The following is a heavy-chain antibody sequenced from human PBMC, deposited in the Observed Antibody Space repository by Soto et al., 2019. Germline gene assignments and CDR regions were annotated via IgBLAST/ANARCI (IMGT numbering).Heavy chain of an antibody. CDR1: ELIFSNYG. CDR3: AKEASVRTFGEFWYFGL. D-gene: IGHD3-10*01. Sequence: EVQLLESGGGLVQPGGSLRLSCAASELIFSNYGMTWVRQAPGKGLEWVSSISGSGEDTYYADSVRGRFVTSRDKAKKTLYLQAHSLRVEDTSVYYCAKEASVRTFGEFWYFGLWGRGTLVTVSS. CDR2: ISGSGEDT. V-gene: IGHV3-23*01. J-gene: IGHJ2*01.